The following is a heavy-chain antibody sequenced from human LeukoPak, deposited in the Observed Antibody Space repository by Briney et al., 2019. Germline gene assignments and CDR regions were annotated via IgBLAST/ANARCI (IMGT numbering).Heavy chain of an antibody. CDR2: ISYDGSSK. CDR1: GFTFSSYT. V-gene: IGHV3-30*04. CDR3: ARDNSGRALDI. D-gene: IGHD1-26*01. J-gene: IGHJ3*02. Sequence: PGGSLILSCASSGFTFSSYTMHWVRQAPGKGLEWVALISYDGSSKIYVESAKGRFTISRDNSKNTLYMQMSSLRAEDTAVYYCARDNSGRALDIWGQGTLVIVSA.